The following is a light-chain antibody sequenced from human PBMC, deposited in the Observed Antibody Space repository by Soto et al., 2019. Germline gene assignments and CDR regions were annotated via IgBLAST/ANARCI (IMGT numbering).Light chain of an antibody. CDR1: QHVSSN. J-gene: IGKJ2*01. Sequence: DIVMTQSPGTLSVSPAERATFSCRVIQHVSSNFAWYRQKPGQAPTLLIYGVSTRATGIPARFSGSASGTEFTLSSSSLQSVDFAVYFCQQYNDWPYTLGQGTRLESK. CDR3: QQYNDWPYT. V-gene: IGKV3D-15*01. CDR2: GVS.